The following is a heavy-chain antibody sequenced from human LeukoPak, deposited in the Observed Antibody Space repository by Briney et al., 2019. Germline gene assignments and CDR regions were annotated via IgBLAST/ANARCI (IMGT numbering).Heavy chain of an antibody. CDR2: FDPEDGET. D-gene: IGHD6-6*01. CDR1: GYTLTELS. J-gene: IGHJ4*02. CDR3: ATETFEYHSSSYFDY. Sequence: GASVKVSCKVSGYTLTELSMHWVRQAPGKGLEWMGGFDPEDGETIYAQKFQGRATMTEDTSTDTAYMELSSLRSEDTAVYYCATETFEYHSSSYFDYWGQGTLVTVSS. V-gene: IGHV1-24*01.